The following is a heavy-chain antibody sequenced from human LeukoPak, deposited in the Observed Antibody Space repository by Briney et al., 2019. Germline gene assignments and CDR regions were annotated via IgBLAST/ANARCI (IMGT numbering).Heavy chain of an antibody. CDR3: ARTVFRNYNWFDP. J-gene: IGHJ5*02. CDR1: GGSVSSGSHY. V-gene: IGHV4-61*03. CDR2: VYYSGST. Sequence: PSETLSLTCPVSGGSVSSGSHYWSWIRQPPGKGLEWIGHVYYSGSTSYNPSLKGRVTISVDTSKNHFSLELHSVTAADTAVYYCARTVFRNYNWFDPWGQGTLVTVSS. D-gene: IGHD4-17*01.